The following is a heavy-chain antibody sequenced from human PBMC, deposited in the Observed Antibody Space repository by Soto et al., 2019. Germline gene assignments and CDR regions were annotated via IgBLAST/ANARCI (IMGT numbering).Heavy chain of an antibody. Sequence: VVSLRLSCLSSQFIFITYCIDLVLQAPGQGLEWVSAVNPRGTFTYYSDSVKGRFTISRDNSKNTVYLEMNSLRGEDTEVYFCARLEVRLHYSGIDFWGQGATVNVSS. J-gene: IGHJ6*01. CDR3: ARLEVRLHYSGIDF. CDR1: QFIFITYC. V-gene: IGHV3-23*01. CDR2: VNPRGTFT. D-gene: IGHD5-12*01.